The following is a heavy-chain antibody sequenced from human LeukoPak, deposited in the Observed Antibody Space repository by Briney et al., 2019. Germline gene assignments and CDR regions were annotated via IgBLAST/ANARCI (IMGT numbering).Heavy chain of an antibody. D-gene: IGHD3-10*01. CDR2: INHSGST. V-gene: IGHV4-34*01. Sequence: SETLSLTCAVYGGSFSGHYWSWIRQPPGKGLEWIGEINHSGSTNYNPSLKSRVTISVDTSKNQFSLKLSSVTAADTAVYYCARHAVVRGVVPAGYYYYYMDVWGKGTTVTISS. J-gene: IGHJ6*03. CDR1: GGSFSGHY. CDR3: ARHAVVRGVVPAGYYYYYMDV.